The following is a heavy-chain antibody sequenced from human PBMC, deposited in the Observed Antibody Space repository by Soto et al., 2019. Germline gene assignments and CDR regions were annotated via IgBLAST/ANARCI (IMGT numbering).Heavy chain of an antibody. CDR1: GDSVSNNSAA. V-gene: IGHV6-1*01. J-gene: IGHJ5*02. CDR2: TYYRSKWFN. Sequence: SQTLSLTCAISGDSVSNNSAAWNWIRQSPSRGLEWLGRTYYRSKWFNNYALSVKGRITINPDTSKNQFSLQLKSVTPEDTAVYYCAREGRLAASIFHNWFDPWGQGTLVTVSS. D-gene: IGHD3-3*02. CDR3: AREGRLAASIFHNWFDP.